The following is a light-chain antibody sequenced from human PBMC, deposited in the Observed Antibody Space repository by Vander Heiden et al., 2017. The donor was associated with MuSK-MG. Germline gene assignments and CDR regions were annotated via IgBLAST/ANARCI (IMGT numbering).Light chain of an antibody. CDR3: QMWDSSSDQYV. V-gene: IGLV3-21*02. CDR1: NFGSKS. CDR2: ANT. J-gene: IGLJ1*01. Sequence: SYVLTQTPSVSVAAGQTSTVTCRRNNFGSKSVHCYHQRPDQAPVLVIFANTHRPSGIPERVSGSISGNTATLTISRVEAVDEADYYCQMWDSSSDQYVFGTGTTVTVL.